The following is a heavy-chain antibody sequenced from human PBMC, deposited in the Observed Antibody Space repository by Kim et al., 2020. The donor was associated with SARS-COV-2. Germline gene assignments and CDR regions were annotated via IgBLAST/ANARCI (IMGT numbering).Heavy chain of an antibody. J-gene: IGHJ5*02. Sequence: ASVKVSCKASGYTFTSYDINWVRQTTGQGLEWMGWMNPNSGNTGYAQKFQGRVTMTRNTSISTAYMELSSLRSEDTAVYYCARRRTGYSSSWYWFDPWGQGTLVTVSS. D-gene: IGHD6-13*01. V-gene: IGHV1-8*01. CDR2: MNPNSGNT. CDR1: GYTFTSYD. CDR3: ARRRTGYSSSWYWFDP.